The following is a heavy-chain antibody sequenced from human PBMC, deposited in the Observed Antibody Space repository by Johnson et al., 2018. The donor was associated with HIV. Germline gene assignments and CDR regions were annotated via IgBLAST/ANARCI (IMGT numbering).Heavy chain of an antibody. Sequence: EVQLVESGGGVVQPGRSLRLSCAASGFTFSSYAMHWVRQAPGKGLEWISYMSSSGSTIYHAESVKGRFTISRDNAKNSLYLQMNSLRAEYTAVYYCAREGGIAAAGTDAFDIWCQGTMVTVSS. V-gene: IGHV3-48*04. CDR2: MSSSGSTI. CDR3: AREGGIAAAGTDAFDI. CDR1: GFTFSSYA. D-gene: IGHD6-13*01. J-gene: IGHJ3*02.